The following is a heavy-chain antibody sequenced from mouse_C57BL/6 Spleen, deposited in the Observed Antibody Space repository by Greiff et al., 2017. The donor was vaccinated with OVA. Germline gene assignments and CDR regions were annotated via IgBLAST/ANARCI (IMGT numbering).Heavy chain of an antibody. CDR1: GYTFTSYW. CDR3: AGGNYLDY. CDR2: IYPGSGST. Sequence: QVQLKESGAELVKPGASVKMSCKASGYTFTSYWITWVKQRPGQGLEWIGDIYPGSGSTNSNEKFKSKATLTVDTPSSTAYMQLSSMTSEDSAVYYCAGGNYLDYWGQGTTLTVSS. J-gene: IGHJ2*01. V-gene: IGHV1-55*01.